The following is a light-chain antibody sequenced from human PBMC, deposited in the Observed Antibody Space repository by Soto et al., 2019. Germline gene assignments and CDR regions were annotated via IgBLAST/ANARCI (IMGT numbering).Light chain of an antibody. V-gene: IGKV1-5*03. J-gene: IGKJ1*01. CDR2: KAS. Sequence: DIQMTQSPSTLSGSVGYRVTITCRASQTISSWLAWDKQKPRKAPKLLIYKASTLKSGVPSRFSGSGSWTEFTLTISSQKPDEFGTYYCQHNNIYSEEFGKGTKVE. CDR1: QTISSW. CDR3: QHNNIYSEE.